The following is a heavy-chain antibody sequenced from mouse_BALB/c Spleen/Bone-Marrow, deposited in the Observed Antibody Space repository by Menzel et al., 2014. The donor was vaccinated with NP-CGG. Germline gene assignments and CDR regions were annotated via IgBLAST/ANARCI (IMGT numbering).Heavy chain of an antibody. CDR1: GYAFSSSW. CDR2: IYPGDGDT. V-gene: IGHV1-82*01. Sequence: QVQLKDSGPELVKPGASVKISCKASGYAFSSSWMNWAKQRPGQGLEWIGRIYPGDGDTNYNGKFKGKATLTADKSSSTAYMQLSSLTSVGSAVYFCARGYGNYEGWFAYWGQGTLVTVSA. CDR3: ARGYGNYEGWFAY. D-gene: IGHD2-10*02. J-gene: IGHJ3*01.